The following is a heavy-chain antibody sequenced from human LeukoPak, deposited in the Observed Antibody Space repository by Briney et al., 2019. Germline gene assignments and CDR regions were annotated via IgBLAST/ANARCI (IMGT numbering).Heavy chain of an antibody. D-gene: IGHD5-18*01. Sequence: GASVKVSCKASGYTFTSYDINWVRQATGQGLEWMGWMNPNSGNTGYAQKFQGGVTMTRNTSISTAYMELSSLRSEDTAVYYCARVTQGDTAIDYWGQGTLVTVSS. CDR1: GYTFTSYD. J-gene: IGHJ4*02. V-gene: IGHV1-8*01. CDR2: MNPNSGNT. CDR3: ARVTQGDTAIDY.